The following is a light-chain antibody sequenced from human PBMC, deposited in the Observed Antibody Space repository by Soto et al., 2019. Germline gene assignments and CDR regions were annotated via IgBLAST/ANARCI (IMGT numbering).Light chain of an antibody. Sequence: QSALTQPPSASGSPGQSVTIPCTGTSSDVGGYNYVSWYQQHPGKAPKLIIYEVSKRPSGVPDRFSGSKSGNTASLTVSGLQAEDEADYYCSSYVGSNNFVFGTGTKLTVL. V-gene: IGLV2-8*01. CDR2: EVS. J-gene: IGLJ1*01. CDR1: SSDVGGYNY. CDR3: SSYVGSNNFV.